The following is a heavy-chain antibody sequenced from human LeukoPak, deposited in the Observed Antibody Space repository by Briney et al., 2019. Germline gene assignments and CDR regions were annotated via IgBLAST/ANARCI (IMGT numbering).Heavy chain of an antibody. D-gene: IGHD6-19*01. J-gene: IGHJ4*02. CDR3: AKDPTCSSSGWSDFDY. V-gene: IGHV3-9*01. CDR1: GFTFDDYA. CDR2: ISWNSGSI. Sequence: GGSLRLSCAASGFTFDDYAMHWVRQAPGQGLEWVSGISWNSGSIGYADSVKGRFTISRDNAKNSLYLQMNSLRAEDTALYYCAKDPTCSSSGWSDFDYWGQGTLVTVSS.